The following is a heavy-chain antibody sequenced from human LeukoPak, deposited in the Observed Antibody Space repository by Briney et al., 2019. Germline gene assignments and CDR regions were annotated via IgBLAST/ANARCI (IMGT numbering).Heavy chain of an antibody. CDR1: GGSISTGGYY. V-gene: IGHV4-31*03. CDR2: IYYSGST. Sequence: PSQTLSLTCTVSGGSISTGGYYWSWIRQHPGKGLEWIACIYYSGSTYYNPSLKSRITISVDTSKNQFSLKLSSVTAADTAVYYCAAGDSLSFDYWGQGTLVTVSS. J-gene: IGHJ4*02. D-gene: IGHD5-24*01. CDR3: AAGDSLSFDY.